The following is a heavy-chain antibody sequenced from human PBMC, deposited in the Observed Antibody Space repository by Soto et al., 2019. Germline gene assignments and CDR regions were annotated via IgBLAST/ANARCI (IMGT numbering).Heavy chain of an antibody. CDR1: GGSISSYY. CDR3: TRYSHNYYYYGMDV. V-gene: IGHV4-59*12. J-gene: IGHJ6*02. Sequence: PAETLSLTCNVSGGSISSYYWSWIRQPPGKGLEWIGYIYYSGSTTYNPSLKSRVTISVDTSKNQFSLRLSSVTAADTAVYYCTRYSHNYYYYGMDVWGQGTTVTVSS. D-gene: IGHD5-18*01. CDR2: IYYSGST.